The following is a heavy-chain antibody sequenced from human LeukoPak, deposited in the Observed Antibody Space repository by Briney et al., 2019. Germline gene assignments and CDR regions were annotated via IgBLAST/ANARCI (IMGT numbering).Heavy chain of an antibody. CDR2: ISGSGGST. D-gene: IGHD6-6*01. Sequence: GGTLRLSCAASGFTFSSYAMTWIRQAPGKGLEWVSAISGSGGSTYYADSVKGRFTISRDNSKNTLYLQMNSLRAEDTAVYYCAITVWGGRGSSSSEFDYWGQGTLVTVSS. CDR3: AITVWGGRGSSSSEFDY. J-gene: IGHJ4*02. V-gene: IGHV3-23*01. CDR1: GFTFSSYA.